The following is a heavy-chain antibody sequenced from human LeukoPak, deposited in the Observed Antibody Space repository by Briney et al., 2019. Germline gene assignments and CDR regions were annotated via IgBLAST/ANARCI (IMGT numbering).Heavy chain of an antibody. Sequence: ASVKVSCKASGYTFTSYDFNWVRQATGQRPEWMGWMSPNSGDTGYAQKFQDRVTMTRNTSISTAYMELSSLRAEDTAVYYCAKDLYYYGSGSYQDYWGQGTLVTVSS. V-gene: IGHV1-8*01. CDR2: MSPNSGDT. J-gene: IGHJ4*02. CDR1: GYTFTSYD. D-gene: IGHD3-10*01. CDR3: AKDLYYYGSGSYQDY.